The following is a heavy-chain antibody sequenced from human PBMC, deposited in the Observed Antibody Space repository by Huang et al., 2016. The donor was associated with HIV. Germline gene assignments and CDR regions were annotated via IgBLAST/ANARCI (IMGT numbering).Heavy chain of an antibody. CDR1: GYTFSTQS. D-gene: IGHD6-13*01. CDR3: ARAAFVIAAAGEYFEH. V-gene: IGHV7-4-1*02. CDR2: INTNAGNP. Sequence: QVQLVQSGSELKTPGPSVKVSCKASGYTFSTQSIHWVRQAPGKVLEWMGCINTNAGNPTYAQGFAGRFVFSSDTSVSTSYLQINNLKADDTAVYYCARAAFVIAAAGEYFEHWGQGTLVTVSS. J-gene: IGHJ1*01.